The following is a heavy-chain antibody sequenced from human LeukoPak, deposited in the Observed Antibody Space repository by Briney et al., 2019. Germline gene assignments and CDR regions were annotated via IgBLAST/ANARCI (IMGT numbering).Heavy chain of an antibody. CDR2: ISSSGSTT. CDR3: ARRSSGYYFDY. V-gene: IGHV3-48*03. CDR1: GFTFSSYE. Sequence: AGGSLRLSCAASGFTFSSYEMNWVRQASGKGLEWVSYISSSGSTTYYADSVKGRFTISRDNAKNSLYLQINSLRAEDTAVYYCARRSSGYYFDYWGQGTLVTVSS. D-gene: IGHD6-19*01. J-gene: IGHJ4*02.